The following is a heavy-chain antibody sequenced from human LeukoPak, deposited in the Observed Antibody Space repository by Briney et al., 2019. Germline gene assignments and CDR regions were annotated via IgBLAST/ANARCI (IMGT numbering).Heavy chain of an antibody. Sequence: ASVKVSCKASGGTFSSYAISWVRQAPGQGLEWMGRIIPVLGIANYAQKFQGRVTITADKSTSTAYMELRSLRSDDTAVYYCARDRLIAAAGTVGYWGQGTLVTVSS. CDR2: IIPVLGIA. V-gene: IGHV1-69*04. CDR3: ARDRLIAAAGTVGY. J-gene: IGHJ4*02. CDR1: GGTFSSYA. D-gene: IGHD6-13*01.